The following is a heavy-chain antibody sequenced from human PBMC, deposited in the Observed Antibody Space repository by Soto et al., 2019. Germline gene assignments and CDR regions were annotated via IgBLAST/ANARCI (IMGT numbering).Heavy chain of an antibody. J-gene: IGHJ6*02. Sequence: PGGSLRLSCAASGFTFSSYWMSWVRQAPGKGLEWVANIKQDGSEKYYVDSVKGRFTISRDNAKNSLYLQMNSLRAEDTAVYYRARDNRKKDGYNPYYYYGMDVWGQGTTVTVSS. CDR3: ARDNRKKDGYNPYYYYGMDV. D-gene: IGHD5-12*01. CDR2: IKQDGSEK. CDR1: GFTFSSYW. V-gene: IGHV3-7*03.